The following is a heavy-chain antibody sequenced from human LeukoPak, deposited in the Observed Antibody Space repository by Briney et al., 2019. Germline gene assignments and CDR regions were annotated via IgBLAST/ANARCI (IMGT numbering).Heavy chain of an antibody. D-gene: IGHD1-7*01. J-gene: IGHJ5*02. CDR2: FIPILGTA. Sequence: SVKVSCKASGGTFSDYALNWVRQAPGQGLEWMGVFIPILGTANSTQKFQDRVTITADISTNTVYMELSSLRSEDTAVYYCARDLARGALRTGTSTFHWFDPWGQGTLVTVSS. CDR3: ARDLARGALRTGTSTFHWFDP. CDR1: GGTFSDYA. V-gene: IGHV1-69*10.